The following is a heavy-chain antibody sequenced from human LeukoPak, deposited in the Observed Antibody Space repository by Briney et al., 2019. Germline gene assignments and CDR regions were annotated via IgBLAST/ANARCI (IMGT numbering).Heavy chain of an antibody. V-gene: IGHV1-3*04. D-gene: IGHD3-10*01. CDR1: GYTFTNYG. J-gene: IGHJ1*01. CDR3: ARVPLSDATGHYYPY. Sequence: GASVKVSCKTSGYTFTNYGMHWVRQAPRQSPEWMGWINTGNGNTKSSQKFQDRVTLTRDTSASTAYMELNSLNSEDTAVYYCARVPLSDATGHYYPYWGQGTLVTVSS. CDR2: INTGNGNT.